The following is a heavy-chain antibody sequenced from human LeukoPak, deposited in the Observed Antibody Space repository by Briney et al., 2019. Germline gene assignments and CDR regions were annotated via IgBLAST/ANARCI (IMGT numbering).Heavy chain of an antibody. D-gene: IGHD6-19*01. CDR1: GGSAASTGCY. CDR2: AYYTGDT. V-gene: IGHV4-39*01. Sequence: SETLSLTCTVSGGSAASTGCYWGWIRQPPGKGLEWIGSAYYTGDTYSTPSLKSRLTISVDTSRNQFALTLSSVTAADTAVYYCGRHVSNGWDYHYGLDVWGQGTTVTVSS. J-gene: IGHJ6*02. CDR3: GRHVSNGWDYHYGLDV.